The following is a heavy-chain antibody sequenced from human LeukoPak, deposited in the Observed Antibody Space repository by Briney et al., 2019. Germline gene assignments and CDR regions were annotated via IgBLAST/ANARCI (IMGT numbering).Heavy chain of an antibody. V-gene: IGHV5-51*01. CDR1: GYTFTNYR. Sequence: GESLKISCKASGYTFTNYRIAWVRQMPGKGLEWMGIIYPGDSETTFSPPFQGQVTISVDKSITTAYLQWSTLKASNTAMYYCARLDEDFYYDGSGYNFWGQGTLVTVSS. J-gene: IGHJ4*02. D-gene: IGHD3-22*01. CDR2: IYPGDSET. CDR3: ARLDEDFYYDGSGYNF.